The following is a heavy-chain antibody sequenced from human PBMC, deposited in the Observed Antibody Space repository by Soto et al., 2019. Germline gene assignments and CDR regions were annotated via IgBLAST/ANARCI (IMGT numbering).Heavy chain of an antibody. CDR2: TYYRTNWHY. CDR1: GASVSTNSAS. J-gene: IGHJ4*02. Sequence: QVQLQQSGQGLVKPSQTLSLTCAISGASVSTNSASWNWIRQSPSRGLEWLGGTYYRTNWHYDYAGFVKSRMTITPYTSTTQSSLQLNSVTPEDTAVYYCARDPVSSGWSRLDYWGQGILVTVSS. D-gene: IGHD6-19*01. CDR3: ARDPVSSGWSRLDY. V-gene: IGHV6-1*01.